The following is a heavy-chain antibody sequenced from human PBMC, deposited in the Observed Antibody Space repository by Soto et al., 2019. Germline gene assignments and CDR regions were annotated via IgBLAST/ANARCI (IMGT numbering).Heavy chain of an antibody. CDR1: GGYISSGGYY. V-gene: IGHV4-31*03. J-gene: IGHJ6*03. D-gene: IGHD4-4*01. Sequence: QGQLQESGTGLVKPSQTRYLTCTVSGGYISSGGYYWSWIRQHPGKCLEWIGYIYYSGSTYYIPSLKSRVTISVDTSKNQCSLKLSSVTAADTAVYYCARDYIGYYYYMDVWGKGTTVTVSS. CDR3: ARDYIGYYYYMDV. CDR2: IYYSGST.